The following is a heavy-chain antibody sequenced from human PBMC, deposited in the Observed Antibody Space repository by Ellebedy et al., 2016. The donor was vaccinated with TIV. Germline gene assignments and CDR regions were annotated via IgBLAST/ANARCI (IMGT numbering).Heavy chain of an antibody. CDR3: ARDRGSGWYEAWFDP. Sequence: GESLKISCAASGFTFSTYGMHWVRQTPGKGLEWVAVIWYDGSKKYYGDSVNGRFTISRDNSKNTMYLEMNSLRAEDTAVYYCARDRGSGWYEAWFDPWGQGTRVTVSS. D-gene: IGHD6-19*01. J-gene: IGHJ5*02. CDR1: GFTFSTYG. V-gene: IGHV3-33*08. CDR2: IWYDGSKK.